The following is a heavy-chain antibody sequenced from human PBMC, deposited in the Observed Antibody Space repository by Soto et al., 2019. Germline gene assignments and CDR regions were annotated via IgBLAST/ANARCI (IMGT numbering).Heavy chain of an antibody. V-gene: IGHV3-15*01. CDR3: TTPNMKQAN. CDR2: IKIKTDGGTT. Sequence: GGSLRLSCAASGFTFSNAWMSWVRQAPGKGLEWVGRIKIKTDGGTTDYAAPVKGRFTISRDDSKNTLYLQMNSLKTEDTAVYYCTTPNMKQANWGQGTLVTVSS. CDR1: GFTFSNAW. J-gene: IGHJ4*02.